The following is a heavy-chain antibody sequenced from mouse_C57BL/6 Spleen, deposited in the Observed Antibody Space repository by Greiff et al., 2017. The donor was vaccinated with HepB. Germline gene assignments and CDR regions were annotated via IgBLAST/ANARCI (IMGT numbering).Heavy chain of an antibody. CDR2: IYPGSGST. CDR3: ARGITTVVATAPWYCDV. CDR1: GYTFTSYW. J-gene: IGHJ1*03. D-gene: IGHD1-1*01. Sequence: VQLQQSGAELVKPGASVKMSCKASGYTFTSYWITWVKQRPGQGLEWIGDIYPGSGSTNYNEKFKSKATLTVDTSSSTAYMQLSSLTSEDSAVYYCARGITTVVATAPWYCDVWGTGTTVTVSS. V-gene: IGHV1-55*01.